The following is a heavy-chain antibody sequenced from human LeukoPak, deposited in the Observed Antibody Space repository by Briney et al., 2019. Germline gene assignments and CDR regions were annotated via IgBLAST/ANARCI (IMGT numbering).Heavy chain of an antibody. D-gene: IGHD6-6*01. CDR2: IYSGGST. CDR3: ARAWGRSSSTDFDY. Sequence: GSLRLSCAASGFRVSSNYMSWVRPAPGKGLEWVSVIYSGGSTYYAYSVKDRFTISRDNFKNTLYLQMNSLRAEDTAVYYCARAWGRSSSTDFDYWGQGTLVTVSS. J-gene: IGHJ4*02. CDR1: GFRVSSNY. V-gene: IGHV3-53*01.